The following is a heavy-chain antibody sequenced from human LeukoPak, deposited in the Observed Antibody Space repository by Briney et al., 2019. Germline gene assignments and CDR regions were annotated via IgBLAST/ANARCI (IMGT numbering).Heavy chain of an antibody. CDR2: IYTSGST. CDR3: ARARIAVAGTGSYWYFDL. Sequence: SETLSLTCTVSGGSISSYYWSWIRQPAGKGLEWIGRIYTSGSTNYNLSLKSRVTMSVDMSKNQFSLKLSSVPAADTAVYYCARARIAVAGTGSYWYFDLWGRGTLVTVSS. J-gene: IGHJ2*01. V-gene: IGHV4-4*07. CDR1: GGSISSYY. D-gene: IGHD6-19*01.